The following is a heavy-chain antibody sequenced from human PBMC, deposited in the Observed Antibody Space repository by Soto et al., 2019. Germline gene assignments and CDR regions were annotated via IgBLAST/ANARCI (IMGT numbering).Heavy chain of an antibody. J-gene: IGHJ4*02. CDR2: VFSGGVT. CDR1: GFTVRGNY. CDR3: AGARGYNYGFDY. Sequence: GGSLRLSCTPSGFTVRGNYVSWVRQASGKGLEWVSIVFSGGVTYYADSVKGRFTISKDISTNTLSLQMNSLRAEDTAVYFCAGARGYNYGFDYWGQGTLVTVSS. V-gene: IGHV3-53*01. D-gene: IGHD5-18*01.